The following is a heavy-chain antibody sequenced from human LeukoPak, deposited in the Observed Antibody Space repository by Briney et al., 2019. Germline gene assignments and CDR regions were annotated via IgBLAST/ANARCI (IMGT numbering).Heavy chain of an antibody. CDR3: ARDEFRAVAGRGNDY. V-gene: IGHV3-7*01. CDR2: IKQDGSEK. CDR1: GFTFSSYW. J-gene: IGHJ4*02. Sequence: GGSLRLSCAASGFTFSSYWMSWVRQAPGKGLEWGANIKQDGSEKYYVDSVKGRFTISRDNAKNSLYLQMNSLRAEDTAVYYCARDEFRAVAGRGNDYWGQGTLVTVSS. D-gene: IGHD6-19*01.